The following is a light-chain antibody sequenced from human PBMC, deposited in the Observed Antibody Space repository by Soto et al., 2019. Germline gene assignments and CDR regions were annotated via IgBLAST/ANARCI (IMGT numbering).Light chain of an antibody. Sequence: QSALTQPRSVSGSPGQSVTISCTGTSSDVGGYNSVSWYQQHPGKAPKLMIYAVTKRPSGVPARFSGSKSGNTASLTISGLQAEDEADYYCCSYAGTYTYVFGKGTKVTVL. J-gene: IGLJ1*01. CDR1: SSDVGGYNS. CDR3: CSYAGTYTYV. V-gene: IGLV2-11*01. CDR2: AVT.